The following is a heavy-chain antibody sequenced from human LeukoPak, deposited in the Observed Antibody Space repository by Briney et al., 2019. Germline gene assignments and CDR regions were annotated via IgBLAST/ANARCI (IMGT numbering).Heavy chain of an antibody. Sequence: GGSLRLSCAASGFTFSSYWMSWVRQAPGKGLEWVANIKQDGSEKYYVDSVKGRFTIFRDNAKNSLYLQMNRLMPEDTAVYYCARGVEAARRFDYWGQGTLVTVSS. J-gene: IGHJ4*02. D-gene: IGHD6-6*01. V-gene: IGHV3-7*04. CDR3: ARGVEAARRFDY. CDR2: IKQDGSEK. CDR1: GFTFSSYW.